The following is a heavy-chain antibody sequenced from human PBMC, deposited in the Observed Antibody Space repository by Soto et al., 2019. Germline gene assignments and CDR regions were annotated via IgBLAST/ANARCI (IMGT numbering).Heavy chain of an antibody. CDR2: VSSSGNT. J-gene: IGHJ6*02. CDR3: ARADYEILTGSYAMDV. CDR1: GGSVSNGMYY. D-gene: IGHD3-9*01. V-gene: IGHV4-61*02. Sequence: SETLSLTCTVSGGSVSNGMYYWFWIRQPVGKGLEWIGRVSSSGNTNANPTLNSRATMSIDTSKNQFSLRLRSVTAADTAVYYCARADYEILTGSYAMDVWGQGTTVTVSS.